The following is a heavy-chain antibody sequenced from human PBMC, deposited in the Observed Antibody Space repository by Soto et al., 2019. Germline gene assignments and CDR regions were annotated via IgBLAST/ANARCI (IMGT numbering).Heavy chain of an antibody. CDR1: GGSFSGYY. V-gene: IGHV4-34*01. Sequence: SETLSLTCAVYGGSFSGYYWSWIRQPPGKGLEWIGEINHSGSTNYNPSLKSRVTISVDTSKNQFSLKLSSVTAADTAVYYCARLVHEVVVVPAAINFYYYYGMDVWGQGTTVTASS. J-gene: IGHJ6*02. CDR2: INHSGST. CDR3: ARLVHEVVVVPAAINFYYYYGMDV. D-gene: IGHD2-2*02.